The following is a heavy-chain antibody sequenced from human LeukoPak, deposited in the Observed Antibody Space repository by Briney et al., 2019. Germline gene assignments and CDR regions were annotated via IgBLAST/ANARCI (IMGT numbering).Heavy chain of an antibody. CDR2: INHSGST. V-gene: IGHV4-34*01. J-gene: IGHJ5*02. D-gene: IGHD3-22*01. CDR1: GGSFSGYY. Sequence: PSQTLSLTCAVYGGSFSGYYWSWIRQPPGKGLEWIGEINHSGSTNYNPSLKSRVTISVDTSKNQFSLKLSSVPAAVTALYYCARRSSGWYTWFEPWGQRTLVSVSS. CDR3: ARRSSGWYTWFEP.